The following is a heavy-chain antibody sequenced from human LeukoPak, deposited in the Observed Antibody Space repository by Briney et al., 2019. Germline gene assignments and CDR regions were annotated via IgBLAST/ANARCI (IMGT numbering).Heavy chain of an antibody. Sequence: SQTLSLTCTVSGGSISSGGYSWSWIRQHPGKGLEWIGYIYYSGSAYYNPSLKSRVTMSVDTSKGQFSLELRSVTAADTAVYYCARGRAPVRFLEWSPYPHFDYWGQGTLVTVSS. CDR2: IYYSGSA. J-gene: IGHJ4*02. CDR3: ARGRAPVRFLEWSPYPHFDY. D-gene: IGHD3-3*01. CDR1: GGSISSGGYS. V-gene: IGHV4-31*03.